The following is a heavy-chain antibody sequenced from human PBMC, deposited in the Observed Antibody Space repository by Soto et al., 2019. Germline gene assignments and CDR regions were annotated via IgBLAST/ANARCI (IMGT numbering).Heavy chain of an antibody. D-gene: IGHD2-15*01. J-gene: IGHJ1*01. CDR3: ARDLEYCSGGSCYRHFQH. CDR2: IWYDGSNK. V-gene: IGHV3-33*01. CDR1: GFTFSSYG. Sequence: QVQLVESGGGVVQPGRSLRLSCAASGFTFSSYGMHWVRQAPGKGLEWVAVIWYDGSNKYYADSVKGRFTISRDNSKNKLYLQMNSLRAEDTAVYYCARDLEYCSGGSCYRHFQHWGQGTLVTVSS.